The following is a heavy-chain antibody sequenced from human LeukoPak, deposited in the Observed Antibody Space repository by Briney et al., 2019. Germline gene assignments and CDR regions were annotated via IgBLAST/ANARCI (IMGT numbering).Heavy chain of an antibody. D-gene: IGHD5-24*01. CDR3: AREEMAGLGRPLDY. CDR1: AFTFSRYW. Sequence: PGGSLRLSCAASAFTFSRYWTTWVRQAPGKGLEWVANINEDGSEKYYLDSVRGRFTISRDNAKNSLYLQMDSLRAEDTAVYYCAREEMAGLGRPLDYWGQGTLVTVSS. CDR2: INEDGSEK. V-gene: IGHV3-7*01. J-gene: IGHJ4*02.